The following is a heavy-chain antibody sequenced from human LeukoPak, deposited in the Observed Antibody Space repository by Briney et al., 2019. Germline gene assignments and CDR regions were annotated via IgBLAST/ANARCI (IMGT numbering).Heavy chain of an antibody. CDR2: ITSSSGTI. D-gene: IGHD1-1*01. J-gene: IGHJ6*03. V-gene: IGHV3-48*04. CDR1: GFTFNGYS. Sequence: GGSLRLSCAASGFTFNGYSMNWVRQAPGKGLEWISYITSSSGTIYYADSVKGRFTISRDNSKNSLYLEMNSLRVEDTAIYYCARDATTAIGTVYMDVWGKGTTVTISS. CDR3: ARDATTAIGTVYMDV.